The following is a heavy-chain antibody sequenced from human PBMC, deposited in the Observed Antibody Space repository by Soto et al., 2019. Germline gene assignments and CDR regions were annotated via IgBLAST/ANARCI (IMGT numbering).Heavy chain of an antibody. CDR1: GFSFTNFA. CDR3: AKDDFTDRGDDYFDY. CDR2: IGASGDIT. D-gene: IGHD2-21*02. J-gene: IGHJ4*02. Sequence: PGGSLRLSCAASGFSFTNFAMSWVRQAPGKGLEWVAGIGASGDITWYADSVKGRLSISRGNSKNTLYLQLNSLRLEDTAVYYCAKDDFTDRGDDYFDYWGPGTLVTVSS. V-gene: IGHV3-23*01.